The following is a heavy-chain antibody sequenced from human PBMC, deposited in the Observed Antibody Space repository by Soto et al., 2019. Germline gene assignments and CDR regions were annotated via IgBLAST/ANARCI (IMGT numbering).Heavy chain of an antibody. Sequence: PSEAQSLTCDASGGPISSSNWCSWVRQPPGRGLEWIGEIYHSGSTNYNPSLKRRVTISVDKSKNQFSLKLSTVTAADTAVYYGARDSGKWLLEGCYYYYSMDDWGHGTTVTVSS. CDR3: ARDSGKWLLEGCYYYYSMDD. J-gene: IGHJ6*02. CDR1: GGPISSSNW. CDR2: IYHSGST. D-gene: IGHD3-22*01. V-gene: IGHV4-4*02.